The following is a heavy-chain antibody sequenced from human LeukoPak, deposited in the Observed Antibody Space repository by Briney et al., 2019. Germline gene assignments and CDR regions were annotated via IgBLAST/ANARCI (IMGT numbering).Heavy chain of an antibody. CDR1: GGTFSSYA. CDR2: IIPIFGTA. CDR3: ASPDLYDSSGYYSY. Sequence: AASVKVSCNVSGGTFSSYAISWVRQAPGQGLEWMGGIIPIFGTADYAQKFQGRVTITTDESTSTAYMELSSLRSEDTAVYYCASPDLYDSSGYYSYWGQGTLVTVSS. D-gene: IGHD3-22*01. J-gene: IGHJ4*02. V-gene: IGHV1-69*05.